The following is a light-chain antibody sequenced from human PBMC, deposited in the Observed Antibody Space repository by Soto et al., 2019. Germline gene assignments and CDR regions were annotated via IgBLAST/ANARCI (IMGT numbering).Light chain of an antibody. Sequence: DIQLTQSPSFLSASVGDRVTITCRASQGISSYLAWYQQKPGKAPKLLIYAASTLQSGVPSRFSGSGSGTEFTPTISSLQPEDFATYYCQQLNSYPWTFGQGTKVDTK. CDR3: QQLNSYPWT. CDR1: QGISSY. CDR2: AAS. J-gene: IGKJ1*01. V-gene: IGKV1-9*01.